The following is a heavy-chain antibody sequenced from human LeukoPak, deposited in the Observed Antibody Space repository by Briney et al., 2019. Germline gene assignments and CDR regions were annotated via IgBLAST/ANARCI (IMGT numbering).Heavy chain of an antibody. CDR3: ARGDLGDSEFAY. D-gene: IGHD2-21*02. CDR2: IIPIFGTA. Sequence: ASVKVSCKASGGTFSSYAISWVRQAPGQGLEWMGGIIPIFGTANYAQKFQGRVTITADESTSTAYMELSSLRSEDTAVYYCARGDLGDSEFAYWGQGTLVTVSS. CDR1: GGTFSSYA. J-gene: IGHJ4*02. V-gene: IGHV1-69*13.